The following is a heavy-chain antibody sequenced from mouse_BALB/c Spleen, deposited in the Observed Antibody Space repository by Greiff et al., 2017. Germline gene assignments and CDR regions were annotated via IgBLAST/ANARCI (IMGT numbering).Heavy chain of an antibody. D-gene: IGHD1-1*01. Sequence: QVQLQQPGAELVTPGTSVKLSCKASGYTFTSYWINWVKLRPGQGLEWIGDIYPGSGSTNYNEKFKSKATLTVDTSSSTAYMQLSSLASEDSALYYCSRFYYGSSYAMDYWGQGTSVTVSS. CDR3: SRFYYGSSYAMDY. V-gene: IGHV1-55*01. CDR2: IYPGSGST. CDR1: GYTFTSYW. J-gene: IGHJ4*01.